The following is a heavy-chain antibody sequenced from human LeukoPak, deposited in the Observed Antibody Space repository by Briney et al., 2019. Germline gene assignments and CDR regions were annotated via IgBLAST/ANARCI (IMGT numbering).Heavy chain of an antibody. J-gene: IGHJ5*02. CDR2: ISSSGSTI. V-gene: IGHV3-48*03. CDR1: GFTFSSYE. CDR3: ARGCSSTSCYGDWFDP. D-gene: IGHD2-2*01. Sequence: GGSLRLSCAASGFTFSSYEMNWVRQAPGKELEWVSYISSSGSTIYYADSVKGRFTISRDNAKNSLYLQMNSLRAEDTAVYYCARGCSSTSCYGDWFDPWGQGTLVTVSS.